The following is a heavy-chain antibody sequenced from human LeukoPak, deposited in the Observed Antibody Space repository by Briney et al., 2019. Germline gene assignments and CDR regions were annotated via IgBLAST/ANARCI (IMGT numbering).Heavy chain of an antibody. V-gene: IGHV3-21*04. CDR1: GFTFSSYS. J-gene: IGHJ5*02. CDR2: ISSSSSYI. Sequence: GGSLRLSCAASGFTFSSYSMNWVRQAPGRGLEWVSSISSSSSYIYYADSVKGRFTVSRDNAKNSLYLQMNSLRAEDTAVYYCARDSTYYYDSSGYYYGWFDPWGQGTLVTVSS. CDR3: ARDSTYYYDSSGYYYGWFDP. D-gene: IGHD3-22*01.